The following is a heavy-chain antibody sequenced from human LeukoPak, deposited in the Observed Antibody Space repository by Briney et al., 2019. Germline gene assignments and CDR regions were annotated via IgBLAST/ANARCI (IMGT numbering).Heavy chain of an antibody. CDR2: ISNSGSKT. V-gene: IGHV3-48*03. Sequence: PGGSLRLSCAASGFTFSSFEMNWVRQAPGKGLEWVSYISNSGSKTNYADSVNGRFSISRDSAKNSLYLQMNGLRAEDTAVYYCVREGAVTGTLFGFDIWGQGTMVTVSS. CDR3: VREGAVTGTLFGFDI. D-gene: IGHD6-19*01. CDR1: GFTFSSFE. J-gene: IGHJ3*02.